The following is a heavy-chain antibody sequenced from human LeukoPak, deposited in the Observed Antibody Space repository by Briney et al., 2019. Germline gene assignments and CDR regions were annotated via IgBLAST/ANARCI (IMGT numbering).Heavy chain of an antibody. CDR2: IYYSGST. CDR3: ARVREPPSSTPWSRYPTWFDT. V-gene: IGHV4-59*01. CDR1: GFTFSSYA. J-gene: IGHJ5*02. Sequence: PGGSLRLSCAASGFTFSSYALNWVRQAPGRGLEWIGDIYYSGSTNYNPSLKSRVTISVDTSKNQFSLKLSSVTAADTAVYYCARVREPPSSTPWSRYPTWFDTWGQGTLVTVSS. D-gene: IGHD6-13*01.